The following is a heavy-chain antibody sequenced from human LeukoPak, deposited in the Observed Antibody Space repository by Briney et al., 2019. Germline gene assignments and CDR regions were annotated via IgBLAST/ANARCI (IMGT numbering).Heavy chain of an antibody. Sequence: GSLRLSCTASGFTFSSYWMSWVRQAPGKGLEWVANIKQDGSEKYYVGSVKGRFTISRDNAKNSLYLQMNSLRAEDTAVYYCARDNSDFWSGYYPSVDYWGQGTLVTVSS. J-gene: IGHJ4*02. CDR2: IKQDGSEK. V-gene: IGHV3-7*03. D-gene: IGHD3-3*01. CDR3: ARDNSDFWSGYYPSVDY. CDR1: GFTFSSYW.